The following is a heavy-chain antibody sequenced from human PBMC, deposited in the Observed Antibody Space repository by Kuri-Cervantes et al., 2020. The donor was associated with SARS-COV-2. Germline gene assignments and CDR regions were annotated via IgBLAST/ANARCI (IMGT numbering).Heavy chain of an antibody. Sequence: GESLKISCAASGFTFSSYSMNWVRQAPGKGLEWVSYISSSRSTIYYADSVKGRFTISRDNAKNSLYLQMNSLRAEDTAVYYCARDLTLGYTEAYYYYMDVWGKGTTVTVSS. CDR1: GFTFSSYS. V-gene: IGHV3-48*01. J-gene: IGHJ6*03. CDR2: ISSSRSTI. CDR3: ARDLTLGYTEAYYYYMDV. D-gene: IGHD3-16*02.